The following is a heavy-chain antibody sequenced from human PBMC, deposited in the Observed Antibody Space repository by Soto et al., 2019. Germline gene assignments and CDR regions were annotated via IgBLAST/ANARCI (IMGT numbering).Heavy chain of an antibody. CDR1: GGSFSGYY. J-gene: IGHJ4*02. CDR3: ARGSGYSLV. Sequence: SETLSLTCAVYGGSFSGYYWSWIRQPPGKGLEWIGEINHSGSTNYNPSLKSRVTISVDTSKNQFSLKLSSVTAADTAVYYCARGSGYSLVWGQGTLVTVSS. V-gene: IGHV4-34*01. D-gene: IGHD3-3*01. CDR2: INHSGST.